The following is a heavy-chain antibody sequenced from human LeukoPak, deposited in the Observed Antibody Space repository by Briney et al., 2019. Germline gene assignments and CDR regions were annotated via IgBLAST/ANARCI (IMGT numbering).Heavy chain of an antibody. D-gene: IGHD3-3*01. Sequence: GGSLRLSCAASGFTFSDYYMSWIRQAPGKGLEWVSYISSSGSPKYYADSVKGRFTISRDNTKNSLYLQMNSLRAEDTAVYYCARVGRFLSRFDPWGQGTLVTVSS. CDR2: ISSSGSPK. CDR1: GFTFSDYY. CDR3: ARVGRFLSRFDP. V-gene: IGHV3-11*04. J-gene: IGHJ5*02.